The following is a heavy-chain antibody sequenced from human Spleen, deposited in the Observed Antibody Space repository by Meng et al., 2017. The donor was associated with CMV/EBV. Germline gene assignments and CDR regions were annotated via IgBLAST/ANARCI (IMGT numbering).Heavy chain of an antibody. D-gene: IGHD1-26*01. J-gene: IGHJ3*02. Sequence: GGSLRLSCAASGFTFGSYPMFWVRQAPGKGLEWVSYMSFDGSDKTYAQSVEGRFTISRDNSKNTMYLQMNSLRADDTAVYYCAIRSTPKHVGAFDIWGQGTTVTVSS. CDR2: MSFDGSDK. CDR3: AIRSTPKHVGAFDI. CDR1: GFTFGSYP. V-gene: IGHV3-30*14.